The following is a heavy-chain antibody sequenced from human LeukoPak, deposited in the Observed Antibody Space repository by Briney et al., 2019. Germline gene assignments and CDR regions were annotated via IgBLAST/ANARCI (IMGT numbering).Heavy chain of an antibody. J-gene: IGHJ2*01. D-gene: IGHD3-10*01. Sequence: PGGSLRLSCEASGFNFSTNGMHWVRQAPGKGLEWVALIWFDGSNKHYADSVKGRFTVSRDNSKNTMYLQMNSLRAEDTAVYHCARVVSYYGSAYRLLDLWGRGTLVTVSS. CDR3: ARVVSYYGSAYRLLDL. CDR2: IWFDGSNK. CDR1: GFNFSTNG. V-gene: IGHV3-33*01.